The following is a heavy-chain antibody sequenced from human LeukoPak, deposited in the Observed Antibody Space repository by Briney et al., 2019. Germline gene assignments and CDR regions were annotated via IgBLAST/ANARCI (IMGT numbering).Heavy chain of an antibody. CDR1: GYTFTSYA. D-gene: IGHD3-10*01. CDR2: INTNTGNP. CDR3: ARRITMVRGVGGMDV. Sequence: ASVNVSCKASGYTFTSYAMNWVRQAPGQGLEWMGWINTNTGNPTYAQGFTGRFVFSLDTSVSTAYLQISSLKAEDTAVYYCARRITMVRGVGGMDVWGQGTTVTVSS. V-gene: IGHV7-4-1*02. J-gene: IGHJ6*02.